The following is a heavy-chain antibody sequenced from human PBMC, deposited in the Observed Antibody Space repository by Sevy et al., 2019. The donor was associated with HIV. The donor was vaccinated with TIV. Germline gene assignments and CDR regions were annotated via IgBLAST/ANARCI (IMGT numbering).Heavy chain of an antibody. V-gene: IGHV3-7*03. Sequence: GGPLRLSCAVSGFTFRSYWMSWVRQAPGKGLEWVAHIKVDGSEKYHVDSVKGRFTISRDNAKNSRFLQMNSLRVEDTAVYYCARDCSSTSCLWGLDVWGQGTAVTVSS. CDR2: IKVDGSEK. CDR3: ARDCSSTSCLWGLDV. J-gene: IGHJ6*02. CDR1: GFTFRSYW. D-gene: IGHD2-2*01.